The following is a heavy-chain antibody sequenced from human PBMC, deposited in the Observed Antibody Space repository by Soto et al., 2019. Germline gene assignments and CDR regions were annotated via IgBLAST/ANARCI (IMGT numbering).Heavy chain of an antibody. V-gene: IGHV1-18*01. CDR3: ARDSFSGYTPHYFDY. D-gene: IGHD3-22*01. Sequence: ASVKVSCKASGYTFTSYGISWVRQAPGQGLEWMRWISAYNGNTNYAQKLQGRVTMTTDTSTSTAYMELRSLRSDDTAVYYCARDSFSGYTPHYFDYWGQGTLVTVSS. J-gene: IGHJ4*02. CDR2: ISAYNGNT. CDR1: GYTFTSYG.